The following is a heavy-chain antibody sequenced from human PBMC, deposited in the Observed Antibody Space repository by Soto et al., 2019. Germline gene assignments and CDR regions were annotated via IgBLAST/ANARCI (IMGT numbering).Heavy chain of an antibody. CDR1: GFTFSSYG. J-gene: IGHJ6*02. CDR2: ISYDGSNK. CDR3: AKEIDDFWSGYYYGMDV. D-gene: IGHD3-3*01. Sequence: SGGSLRLSCAASGFTFSSYGMHWVRQAPGKGLEWVAVISYDGSNKYYADSVKGRFTISRDNSKNTLYLQMNSLRAEDTAVYYCAKEIDDFWSGYYYGMDVWGQGTTVTVSS. V-gene: IGHV3-30*18.